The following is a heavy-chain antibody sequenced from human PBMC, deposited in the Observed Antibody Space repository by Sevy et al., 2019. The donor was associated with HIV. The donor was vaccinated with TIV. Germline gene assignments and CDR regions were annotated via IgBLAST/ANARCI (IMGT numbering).Heavy chain of an antibody. D-gene: IGHD6-13*01. V-gene: IGHV1-69*13. Sequence: ASVKVSCKASGGTFSSYAISWVRQAPGQGLEWMGGIIPIFGTANYAQKFQGRVTITADESTSTAYMELSSLRSEDTAVYYCARDRGEGASGSSWYIFLDYYYGMDVWGQGTTVTVSS. CDR1: GGTFSSYA. J-gene: IGHJ6*02. CDR3: ARDRGEGASGSSWYIFLDYYYGMDV. CDR2: IIPIFGTA.